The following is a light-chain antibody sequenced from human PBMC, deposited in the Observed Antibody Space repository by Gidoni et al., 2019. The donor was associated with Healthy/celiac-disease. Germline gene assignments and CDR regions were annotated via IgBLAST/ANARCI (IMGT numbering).Light chain of an antibody. CDR2: SNN. CDR3: AAWDDSLNGVV. CDR1: SSNIGSNT. Sequence: TLSCSGSSSNIGSNTVNWYQQLPGTAPKLLIYSNNNRPSGVPDRFSGSKSGTSASLAISGLQSEDEADYYCAAWDDSLNGVVFGGGTKLTV. J-gene: IGLJ2*01. V-gene: IGLV1-44*01.